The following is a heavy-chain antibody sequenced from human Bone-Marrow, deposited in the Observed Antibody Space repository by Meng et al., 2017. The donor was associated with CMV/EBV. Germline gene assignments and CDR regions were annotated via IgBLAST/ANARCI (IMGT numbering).Heavy chain of an antibody. J-gene: IGHJ4*02. Sequence: ASVKVSCKASGYTFTGYYMHWVRQAPGQGLERMGWINPNSGGTNYAQKFQGRVTMTRDTSISTAYMELSRLRSDDTAVYYCARLGYCSSTSCIDYWGQGTLVTVSS. CDR3: ARLGYCSSTSCIDY. V-gene: IGHV1-2*02. CDR1: GYTFTGYY. D-gene: IGHD2-2*01. CDR2: INPNSGGT.